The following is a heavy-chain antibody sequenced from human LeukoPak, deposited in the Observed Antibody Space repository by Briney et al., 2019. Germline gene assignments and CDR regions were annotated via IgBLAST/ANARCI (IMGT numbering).Heavy chain of an antibody. D-gene: IGHD2-15*01. CDR2: IYYTGTT. J-gene: IGHJ5*02. CDR3: ARYHQPSGPNWLDR. CDR1: GGSISTYF. Sequence: SETLSLTCTVSGGSISTYFWTWIRQFPGKGLEWIGYIYYTGTTSYNPSLKSRVTISVDTSKNQFSLSLSSVTAADTAVYYCARYHQPSGPNWLDRWGQGTLVTVPS. V-gene: IGHV4-59*01.